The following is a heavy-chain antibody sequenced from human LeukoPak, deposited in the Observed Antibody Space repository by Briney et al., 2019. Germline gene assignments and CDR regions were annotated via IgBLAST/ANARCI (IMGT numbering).Heavy chain of an antibody. V-gene: IGHV4-34*01. CDR2: INHSGST. J-gene: IGHJ5*02. Sequence: SETLSLTCAVYGGSFSGYYWSWIRQPPGKGLEWIGEINHSGSTNYNPSLKSRVTIPVDTSKNQFSLKLSSVTAADTAVYYCARGNYGFLQTWGQGTLVTVSS. CDR1: GGSFSGYY. CDR3: ARGNYGFLQT. D-gene: IGHD3-3*01.